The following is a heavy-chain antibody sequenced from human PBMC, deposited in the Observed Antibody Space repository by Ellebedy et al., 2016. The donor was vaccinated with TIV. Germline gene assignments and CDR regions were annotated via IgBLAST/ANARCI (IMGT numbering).Heavy chain of an antibody. CDR2: IKSDGSSI. Sequence: GGSLRLSXAASGFTFSNNWMHWVRQAPGKGLVWVSRIKSDGSSITYADSVKGRFTISRDNAKNTLYLQMNSLRAEDTAVYYCARGHPATMNSLMGYWGQGTLVTVSS. V-gene: IGHV3-74*01. CDR1: GFTFSNNW. J-gene: IGHJ4*02. CDR3: ARGHPATMNSLMGY. D-gene: IGHD5-12*01.